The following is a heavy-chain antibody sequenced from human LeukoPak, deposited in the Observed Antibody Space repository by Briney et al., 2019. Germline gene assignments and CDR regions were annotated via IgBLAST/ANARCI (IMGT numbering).Heavy chain of an antibody. CDR3: ARDLERRYSYYYGMDV. V-gene: IGHV1-2*02. CDR1: GYTFTGYY. Sequence: ASVKVSCKASGYTFTGYYMHWVRQAPGQGLEWMRWINPNSGGTNYAQKFQGRVTMTRDTSISTAYMELSRLRSDDTAVYYCARDLERRYSYYYGMDVWGQGTTVTVSS. J-gene: IGHJ6*02. D-gene: IGHD3-9*01. CDR2: INPNSGGT.